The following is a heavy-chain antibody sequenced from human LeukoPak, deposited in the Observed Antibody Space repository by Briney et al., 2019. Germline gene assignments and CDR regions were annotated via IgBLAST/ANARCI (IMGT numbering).Heavy chain of an antibody. Sequence: PGGSLRLSCAASGFPFSSHGMSWVRQAPGKGLEWVSGIIGGGGSTYYADSVKGRFTISGDNSRNTLFLQMNSLRAEDTAVYYCAHGAMYQLDYWGQGTLVTGSS. CDR2: IIGGGGST. V-gene: IGHV3-23*01. J-gene: IGHJ4*02. D-gene: IGHD2-2*01. CDR3: AHGAMYQLDY. CDR1: GFPFSSHG.